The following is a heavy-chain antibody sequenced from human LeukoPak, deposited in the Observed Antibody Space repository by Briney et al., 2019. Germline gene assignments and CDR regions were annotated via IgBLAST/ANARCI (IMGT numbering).Heavy chain of an antibody. J-gene: IGHJ6*03. Sequence: SETLSLTCTVSGGSISSGGYYWSWIRQPPGKGLEWIGYIYHSGSTYYNPSLKSRVTISVDRSKNQFSLKLSSVTAADTAVYYCARDGNWNYGYYYMDVWGKGTTVTVSS. D-gene: IGHD1-1*01. CDR3: ARDGNWNYGYYYMDV. V-gene: IGHV4-30-2*01. CDR1: GGSISSGGYY. CDR2: IYHSGST.